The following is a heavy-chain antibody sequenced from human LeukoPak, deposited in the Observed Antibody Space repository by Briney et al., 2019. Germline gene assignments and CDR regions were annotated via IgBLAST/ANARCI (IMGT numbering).Heavy chain of an antibody. CDR2: IYYSGST. V-gene: IGHV4-31*03. Sequence: SETLSLNCTVSGGSISSGGYYWSWIRQHPGKGLEWIGYIYYSGSTYYNPSLKSRVTISVDTSKNQFSLKLSSVTAADTAVYYCARGKRYCSSTSCSLNWFDPWGQGTLVTVSS. CDR3: ARGKRYCSSTSCSLNWFDP. J-gene: IGHJ5*02. D-gene: IGHD2-2*01. CDR1: GGSISSGGYY.